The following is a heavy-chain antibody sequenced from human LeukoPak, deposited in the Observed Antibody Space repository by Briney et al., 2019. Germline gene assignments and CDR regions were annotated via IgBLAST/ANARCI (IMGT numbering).Heavy chain of an antibody. CDR2: IKQDGSEK. J-gene: IGHJ4*02. CDR3: ARVSDSSGRYYFDY. V-gene: IGHV3-7*01. CDR1: GFTFSSYW. Sequence: PGGSLRLSCAASGFTFSSYWMSWVRQAPGKGLEWVANIKQDGSEKYYVDSVKGRFTISRDNAKNSLYLQMNSLRAEDTAVYYCARVSDSSGRYYFDYWGQGTLVTVSS. D-gene: IGHD6-19*01.